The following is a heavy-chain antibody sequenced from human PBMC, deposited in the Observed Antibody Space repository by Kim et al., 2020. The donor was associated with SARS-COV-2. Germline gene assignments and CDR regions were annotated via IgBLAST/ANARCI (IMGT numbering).Heavy chain of an antibody. CDR3: AKDHPSSGWPAFDS. CDR1: GFTFSSRA. D-gene: IGHD6-19*01. CDR2: VNNGGNA. J-gene: IGHJ4*02. Sequence: GGSLRLSCAASGFTFSSRAMSWVRQAPGKGPEWVASVNNGGNAYYADSVKVRFTVSRDITRDTLYLQMNSLRAEDTALYFCAKDHPSSGWPAFDSWGQGT. V-gene: IGHV3-23*01.